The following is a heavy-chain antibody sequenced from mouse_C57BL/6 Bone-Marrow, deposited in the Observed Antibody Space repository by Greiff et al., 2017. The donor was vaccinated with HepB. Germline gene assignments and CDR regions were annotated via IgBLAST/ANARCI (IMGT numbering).Heavy chain of an antibody. CDR2: IYPGSGST. D-gene: IGHD1-1*01. J-gene: IGHJ4*01. CDR1: GYTFTSYW. V-gene: IGHV1-55*01. Sequence: QVHVKQPGAELVKPGASVKMSCKASGYTFTSYWITWVKQRPGQGLEWIGDIYPGSGSTNYNEKFKSKATLTVDTSSSTAYMQLSSLTSEDSAVYYCVYYGSPYYAMDYWGQGTSVTVSS. CDR3: VYYGSPYYAMDY.